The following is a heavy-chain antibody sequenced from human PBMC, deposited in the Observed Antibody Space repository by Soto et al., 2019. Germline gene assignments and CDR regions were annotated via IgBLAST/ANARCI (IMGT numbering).Heavy chain of an antibody. V-gene: IGHV3-30*18. D-gene: IGHD6-19*01. Sequence: PGGSLRLSCAASGFTFSSYGMHWVRQAPGKGLEWVAVMSYDGSSKYYADSVKGRFIISRDNSKNMLYLQMNSLRAEDTAVYYCAKDRNQWLVRFFFDYWGQGTLVTV. CDR3: AKDRNQWLVRFFFDY. CDR1: GFTFSSYG. CDR2: MSYDGSSK. J-gene: IGHJ4*02.